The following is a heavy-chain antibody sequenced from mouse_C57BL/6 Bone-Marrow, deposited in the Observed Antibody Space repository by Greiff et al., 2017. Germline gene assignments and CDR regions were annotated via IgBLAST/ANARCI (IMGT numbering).Heavy chain of an antibody. D-gene: IGHD2-4*01. CDR1: GYAFSSSW. CDR3: ARDDSDYAMDY. CDR2: IYPGDGDT. J-gene: IGHJ4*01. Sequence: VQLQQSGPELVKPGASVKISCKASGYAFSSSWMNWVKQRPGKGLEWIGRIYPGDGDTNYNGKFEGKATLTADKSSSTSYMQLSSLTSEDSAVYFCARDDSDYAMDYWGQGTSVTVSS. V-gene: IGHV1-82*01.